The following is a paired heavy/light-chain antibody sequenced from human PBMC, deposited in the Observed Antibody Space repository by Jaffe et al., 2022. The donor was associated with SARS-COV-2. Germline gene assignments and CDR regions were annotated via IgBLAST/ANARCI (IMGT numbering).Light chain of an antibody. V-gene: IGKV1-17*01. J-gene: IGKJ3*01. Sequence: DIQMTQSPSSLSASVGDRVTITCRASQGIRIFLGWYQHKPGKAPRRLIYAASSLQGGVPPRFSGSGSGTEFTLTISSLQPEDSATYYCLQHYIYPFSFGPGTKVHIK. CDR2: AAS. CDR1: QGIRIF. CDR3: LQHYIYPFS.
Heavy chain of an antibody. V-gene: IGHV3-23*01. CDR3: VKGAWLDDE. D-gene: IGHD6-19*01. CDR2: IIGRDDST. Sequence: VQLLESGGGLVQPGGSLRLSCAASGFTFSGHDMSWVRQAPGKGMEWVSVIIGRDDSTHYVDSVKGRFTISRDNSKNTLYLQLNSLRAEDTAVYYCVKGAWLDDEWGQGTLVTVSS. CDR1: GFTFSGHD. J-gene: IGHJ4*02.